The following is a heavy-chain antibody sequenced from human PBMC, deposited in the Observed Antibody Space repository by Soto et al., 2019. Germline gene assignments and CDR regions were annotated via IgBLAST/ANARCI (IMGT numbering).Heavy chain of an antibody. D-gene: IGHD4-17*01. V-gene: IGHV5-51*01. Sequence: GESLKISCKGSGYSFTSYWIGWVRQMPGKGLEWMGIIYPGDSDTRYSPSFQGQVTSSAHKSISTAYLQWSSLKPADTAMYYCARHLSVHDYGDYWPAFDIWGQGTMVTVSS. J-gene: IGHJ3*02. CDR3: ARHLSVHDYGDYWPAFDI. CDR2: IYPGDSDT. CDR1: GYSFTSYW.